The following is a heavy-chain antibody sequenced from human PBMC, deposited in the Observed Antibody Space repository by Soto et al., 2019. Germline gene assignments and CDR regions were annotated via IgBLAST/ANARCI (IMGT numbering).Heavy chain of an antibody. CDR2: IYPGDSDT. Sequence: RGESLKISCKGSGYSFTSYWIGWVRQMPGKGLEWMGIIYPGDSDTRYSPSFQGQVTISADKSISTAYLQWSSLKASDTAMYYCARGGGRYYYDSSGYAHWGQGTLVTVSS. J-gene: IGHJ4*02. CDR1: GYSFTSYW. V-gene: IGHV5-51*01. CDR3: ARGGGRYYYDSSGYAH. D-gene: IGHD3-22*01.